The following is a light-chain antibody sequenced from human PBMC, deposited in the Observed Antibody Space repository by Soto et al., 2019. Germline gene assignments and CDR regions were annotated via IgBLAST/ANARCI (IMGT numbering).Light chain of an antibody. CDR2: AAS. CDR1: QSISIY. V-gene: IGKV1-39*01. J-gene: IGKJ4*01. Sequence: DIQMTQSPSSLSASVGDRVSITCRASQSISIYLNWYHQKPGKAPNLLIYAASDLQSGVPSRFSGSGSGKDFTLTINSLQPEDFGTYYCQQSYSTPLTFGGGTKLEIK. CDR3: QQSYSTPLT.